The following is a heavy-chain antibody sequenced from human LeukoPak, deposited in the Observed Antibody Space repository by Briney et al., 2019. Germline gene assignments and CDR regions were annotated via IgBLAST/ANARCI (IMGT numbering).Heavy chain of an antibody. J-gene: IGHJ4*02. V-gene: IGHV4-38-2*02. CDR3: ARSGSYRNNFHY. CDR1: GYSISSGYY. Sequence: SETLSLTCTVSGYSISSGYYWGWIRQPPGKGLGWIGSIYHSGSTYYNPSLKSRVTISVDTSKNQFSLKMSSVTAADTAVYYCARSGSYRNNFHYWGQGTLVTVSS. CDR2: IYHSGST. D-gene: IGHD1-26*01.